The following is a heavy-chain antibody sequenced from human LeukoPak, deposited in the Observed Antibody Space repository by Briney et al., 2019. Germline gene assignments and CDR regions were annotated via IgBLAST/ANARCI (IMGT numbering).Heavy chain of an antibody. CDR3: ATGRGTPLGF. CDR1: GFTFSTYW. V-gene: IGHV3-74*01. J-gene: IGHJ4*02. CDR2: ISTDGSST. Sequence: PGESLRLSCAASGFTFSTYWMHWVRQAPGKGLVWVSRISTDGSSTFYADSLKGRFTVSRDNAKNTLYLQMDSLRAEDTAMYYCATGRGTPLGFWGQGALVTVSP. D-gene: IGHD1-26*01.